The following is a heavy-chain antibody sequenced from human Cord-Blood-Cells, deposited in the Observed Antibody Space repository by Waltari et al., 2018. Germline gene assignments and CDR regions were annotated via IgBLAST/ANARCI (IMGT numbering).Heavy chain of an antibody. D-gene: IGHD3-9*01. V-gene: IGHV4-34*01. CDR2: INHSGRT. J-gene: IGHJ4*02. Sequence: QVQLQQWGAGLLKPSETLSLTCAVYGGSFSGYYWIWIRQPPGKGLEWIGEINHSGRTNYNPAIKSRVTISVDTSKNQFSLKLSSVTAADTAVYYCARTGYYDILTGYYFDYWGQGTLVTVSS. CDR3: ARTGYYDILTGYYFDY. CDR1: GGSFSGYY.